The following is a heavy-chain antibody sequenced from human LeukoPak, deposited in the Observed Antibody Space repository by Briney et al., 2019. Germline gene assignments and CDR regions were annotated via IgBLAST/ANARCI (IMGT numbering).Heavy chain of an antibody. CDR2: IKSTGDGGTT. J-gene: IGHJ4*02. V-gene: IGHV3-15*01. Sequence: PGGSLRLSCAVSGFTVTTAWMSWVRQAPGKGLEWIGRIKSTGDGGTTNYAAPVKGRFTIPRDDSQNTLYLQMNSLKTEDTAVYYCVKVLNPAYFDFWGQGTLVTVSS. CDR3: VKVLNPAYFDF. CDR1: GFTVTTAW.